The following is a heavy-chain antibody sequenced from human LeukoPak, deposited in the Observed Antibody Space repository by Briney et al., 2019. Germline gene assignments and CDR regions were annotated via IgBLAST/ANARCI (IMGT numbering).Heavy chain of an antibody. CDR1: GYSFTSYA. CDR2: INAGNGNT. J-gene: IGHJ4*02. D-gene: IGHD6-13*01. V-gene: IGHV1-3*01. Sequence: ASVKVSCEASGYSFTSYAMHWVRQAPGQRLEWMGWINAGNGNTKYSQKFQGRVTITRDTSASTAYMELTSLRSEDTAVYYCARGTGIAAALDWGQGTLVTVSS. CDR3: ARGTGIAAALD.